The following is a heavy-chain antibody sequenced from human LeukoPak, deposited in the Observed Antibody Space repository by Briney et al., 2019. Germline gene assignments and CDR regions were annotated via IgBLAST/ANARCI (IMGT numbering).Heavy chain of an antibody. D-gene: IGHD2-2*01. CDR3: ARGGGDVVVPAAAEVYFDY. Sequence: HSGGSLRLSCAASGFTFSSYAMSWVRQAPGKGLEWVSAISGSGGTRYYADSVKGRFTISRDNGKNSLYLQMNSLRAEDTAVYYGARGGGDVVVPAAAEVYFDYWGQGTLVTVSS. CDR1: GFTFSSYA. CDR2: ISGSGGTR. J-gene: IGHJ4*02. V-gene: IGHV3-23*01.